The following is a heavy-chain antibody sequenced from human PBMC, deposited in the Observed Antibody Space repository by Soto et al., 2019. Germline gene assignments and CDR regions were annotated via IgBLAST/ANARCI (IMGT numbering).Heavy chain of an antibody. J-gene: IGHJ4*02. CDR3: AKDRGYTTVVTQIL. D-gene: IGHD2-21*02. V-gene: IGHV3-23*01. CDR2: ISGSGGST. Sequence: PGRSLRLSCAASGFTLSSYAMSSVRQAPGKGLEWVSAISGSGGSTYYAGSVKGRFTLSRDNSKNRLYLQMNSLRAEDTAVYYCAKDRGYTTVVTQILWRQGTVVTVPS. CDR1: GFTLSSYA.